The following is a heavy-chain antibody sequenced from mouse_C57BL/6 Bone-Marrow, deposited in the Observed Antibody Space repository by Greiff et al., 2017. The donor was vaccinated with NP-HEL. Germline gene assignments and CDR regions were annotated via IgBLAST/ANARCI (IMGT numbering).Heavy chain of an antibody. D-gene: IGHD1-1*02. V-gene: IGHV1-7*01. CDR2: INPSSGYT. Sequence: VQLQQSGAELAKPGASVKLSCKASGYTFTSYWMHWVKQRPGQGLEWIGYINPSSGYTKYNQKFKDKATLTADKSSSTAYMQLSSLTYEDSAVYYCARSPSGVFVGYRGKIHYCDYYAMDYWGKGTSVTVSS. J-gene: IGHJ4*01. CDR3: ARSPSGVFVGYRGKIHYCDYYAMDY. CDR1: GYTFTSYW.